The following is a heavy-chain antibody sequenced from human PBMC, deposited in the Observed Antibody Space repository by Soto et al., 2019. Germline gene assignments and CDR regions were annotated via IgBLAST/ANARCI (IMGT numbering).Heavy chain of an antibody. V-gene: IGHV3-74*01. J-gene: IGHJ5*02. CDR3: ARVPTIKHYYGSGMQPGWFDP. CDR1: GFTFSSYW. D-gene: IGHD3-10*01. CDR2: INSDGSST. Sequence: EVQLVESGGGLVQPGGSLRLSCAASGFTFSSYWMHWVRQAPGKGLVWVSRINSDGSSTSYADSVKGRFTISRDNAKNTLYLQMNSLRAEDTAVYYCARVPTIKHYYGSGMQPGWFDPWGQGTLVTVSS.